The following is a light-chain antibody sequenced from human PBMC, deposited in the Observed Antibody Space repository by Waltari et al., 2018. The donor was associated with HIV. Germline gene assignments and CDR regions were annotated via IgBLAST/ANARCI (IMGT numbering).Light chain of an antibody. V-gene: IGKV1-39*01. Sequence: DIQMTQSPSSLSASVGDTVTIACRASQTISSSLNWYQQTPGKAPRLLISTASTLQSGVPSRFSGRGSGTDFTLTISSLQPDDFATYYCQQSFSFPLSFGPGTRVDIK. CDR3: QQSFSFPLS. J-gene: IGKJ3*01. CDR2: TAS. CDR1: QTISSS.